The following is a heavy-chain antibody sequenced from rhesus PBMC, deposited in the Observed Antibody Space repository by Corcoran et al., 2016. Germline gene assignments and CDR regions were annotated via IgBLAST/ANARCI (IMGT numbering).Heavy chain of an antibody. J-gene: IGHJ6*01. Sequence: QVTLKESGPALVKPTQTLTLTCTFSGFSLSTSGMGVGGIRQPPGKALEWLASIYWDDDKYYSTSLKRRLTISRDNAKNTLSLQMSSLTGEDTAVYYCAKDAGYYALDSWGHGVVVTVSS. CDR3: AKDAGYYALDS. D-gene: IGHD1-1*01. CDR1: GFSLSTSGMG. CDR2: IYWDDDK. V-gene: IGHV2S1*01.